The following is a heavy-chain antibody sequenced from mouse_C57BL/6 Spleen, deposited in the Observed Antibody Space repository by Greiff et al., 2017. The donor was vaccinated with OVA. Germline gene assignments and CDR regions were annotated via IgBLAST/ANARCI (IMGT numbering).Heavy chain of an antibody. CDR2: ISSGGSYT. Sequence: DVHLVESGGDLVKPGGSLKLSCAASGFTFSSYGMSWVRQTPDKRLEWVATISSGGSYTYYPDSVKGRFTISRDNAKNTLYLQMSSLKSEDTAMYYCARQGSGYGYWGQGTTLTVSS. V-gene: IGHV5-6*01. J-gene: IGHJ2*01. CDR1: GFTFSSYG. CDR3: ARQGSGYGY. D-gene: IGHD3-2*02.